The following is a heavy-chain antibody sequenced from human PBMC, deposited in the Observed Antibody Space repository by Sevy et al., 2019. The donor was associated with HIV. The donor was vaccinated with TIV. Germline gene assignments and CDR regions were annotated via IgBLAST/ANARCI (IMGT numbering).Heavy chain of an antibody. CDR3: ARWGYYDPGAFDI. D-gene: IGHD3-22*01. V-gene: IGHV3-74*01. Sequence: GGSLRLSCAASGFTFSDYWMHWVRQAPGKGLVWVSRINSDGSSTTYADSVKGRFTISRDNPKNTLYLQMNSLRAEDTAVYYCARWGYYDPGAFDIWGRGTMVTVSS. J-gene: IGHJ3*02. CDR2: INSDGSST. CDR1: GFTFSDYW.